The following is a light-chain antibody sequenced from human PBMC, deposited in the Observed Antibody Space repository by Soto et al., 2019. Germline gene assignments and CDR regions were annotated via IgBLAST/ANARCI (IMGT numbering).Light chain of an antibody. Sequence: EIVLTQSPGTLSLSPGERATLSCRASQSVSSIYLAWYQQKPGQAPGLLIYGASSRATGIPDRFSGSGSETDFTLTISRLEPEDFAVYYCQQYGSLSVTFGQGNKVELK. CDR2: GAS. CDR3: QQYGSLSVT. V-gene: IGKV3-20*01. J-gene: IGKJ1*01. CDR1: QSVSSIY.